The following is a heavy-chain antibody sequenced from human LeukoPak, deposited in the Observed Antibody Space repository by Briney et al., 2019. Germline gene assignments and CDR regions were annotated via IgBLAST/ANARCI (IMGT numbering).Heavy chain of an antibody. V-gene: IGHV4-34*01. CDR3: ARDTSFTMVRGVDAFDI. J-gene: IGHJ3*02. D-gene: IGHD3-10*01. CDR1: GGSFSGYY. CDR2: INHSGST. Sequence: SETLSLTCAVYGGSFSGYYWSWIRQPPGKGLEWIGEINHSGSTNYNPSLKSRVTISVDTSKNQFFLKLSSVTAADTAVYYCARDTSFTMVRGVDAFDIWGQGTMVTVSS.